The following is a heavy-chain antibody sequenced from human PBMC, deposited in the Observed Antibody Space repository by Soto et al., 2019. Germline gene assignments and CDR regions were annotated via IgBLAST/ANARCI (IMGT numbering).Heavy chain of an antibody. J-gene: IGHJ5*02. CDR2: IYSSGST. CDR3: ARGQRFSGWFDP. CDR1: GGAISTYY. D-gene: IGHD3-3*01. Sequence: QVHLQESGPGLVKPSETLSLTCTVSGGAISTYYWTWIRQPAGKGLEWIGRIYSSGSTKYNPSLQSRVTLSLDTSNSQFSLRLTSVSAADTAVYYCARGQRFSGWFDPWGQGTLVTVSS. V-gene: IGHV4-4*07.